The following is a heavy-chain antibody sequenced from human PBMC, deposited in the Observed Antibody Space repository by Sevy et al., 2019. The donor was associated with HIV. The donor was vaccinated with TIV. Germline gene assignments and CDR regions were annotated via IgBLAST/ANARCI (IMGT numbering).Heavy chain of an antibody. CDR1: GYILNEFA. D-gene: IGHD3-22*01. J-gene: IGHJ4*02. CDR2: FDPEDGET. V-gene: IGHV1-24*01. CDR3: AITREYYSDNSGYFDY. Sequence: ASVKVSCKISGYILNEFAMHWVRQAPGKGLQWMGTFDPEDGETIYAQKFQGRFAMTEDPSTDTAYMELSSLRSEDTAVYYCAITREYYSDNSGYFDYWGQGTLVTVSS.